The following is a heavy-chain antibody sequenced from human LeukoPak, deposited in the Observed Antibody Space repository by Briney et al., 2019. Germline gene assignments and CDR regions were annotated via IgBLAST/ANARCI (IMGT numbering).Heavy chain of an antibody. J-gene: IGHJ4*02. D-gene: IGHD3-22*01. CDR3: ASPTGYYDSSGYYLDY. CDR2: ISYDGSNK. Sequence: GGSLRLSCAASGFTFSSYAMHWVRQAPGKGLEWVAVISYDGSNKYYADSVKGRFTISRDNSKNTLYLQMNSLRAEDTAVYYCASPTGYYDSSGYYLDYWGQGTLVTVSS. CDR1: GFTFSSYA. V-gene: IGHV3-30-3*01.